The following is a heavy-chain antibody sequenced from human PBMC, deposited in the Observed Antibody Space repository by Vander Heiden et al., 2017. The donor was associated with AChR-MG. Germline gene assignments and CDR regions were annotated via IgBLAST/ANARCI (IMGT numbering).Heavy chain of an antibody. V-gene: IGHV1-69*12. CDR1: GGTFSTYS. J-gene: IGHJ4*02. CDR2: ILPLYDRT. Sequence: QFQLLQSGAVVKKPGSSVKISCKASGGTFSTYSISWVRQAPGQGLEWMGGILPLYDRTNYAQKFQGRVSFTADESATTAYIELSSLRSEDTAMYYCASPDHWGQGTLVTVSS. CDR3: ASPDH.